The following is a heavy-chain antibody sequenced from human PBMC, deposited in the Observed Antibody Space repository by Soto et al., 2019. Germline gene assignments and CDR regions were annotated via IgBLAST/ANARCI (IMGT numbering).Heavy chain of an antibody. CDR1: GLTFSSYA. Sequence: EVQLLESGGGLVQPGGSLRLSCAASGLTFSSYAMSWVRQAPGKGLEWVSAISGSGGSTYYADSGKGRFTISRDNSKNTLYLQMNSLRAEDTAVYYCAKAPSWGTQQLPDGYWGQGTLVTVSS. D-gene: IGHD6-13*01. CDR2: ISGSGGST. CDR3: AKAPSWGTQQLPDGY. V-gene: IGHV3-23*01. J-gene: IGHJ4*02.